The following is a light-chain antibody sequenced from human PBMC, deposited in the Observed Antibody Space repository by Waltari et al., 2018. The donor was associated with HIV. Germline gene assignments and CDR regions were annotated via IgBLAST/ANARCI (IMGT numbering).Light chain of an antibody. J-gene: IGLJ3*02. CDR2: EVN. Sequence: QSALTQPASVSASPGQSITISCTGTSRDIGNYDLVSWYQQRPGKAPKLMIYEVNKWPSGVSNRFSGSQSGITASLTISGLQAEDEADYYCCSYVTTGTWVFGGGTKLTVL. V-gene: IGLV2-23*02. CDR3: CSYVTTGTWV. CDR1: SRDIGNYDL.